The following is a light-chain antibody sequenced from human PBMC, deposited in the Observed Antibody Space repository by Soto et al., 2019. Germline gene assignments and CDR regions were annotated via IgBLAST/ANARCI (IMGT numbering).Light chain of an antibody. Sequence: DIQMTQSPSTLSASVGDRVTITCRASQSSSSWSSWYQQKPGKAPKLLIYKASNLESGVPSRFSGSRSGTEFTLTIRSLQHADFATYYCHQYNIYLLPFGHRTHVHIK. J-gene: IGKJ3*01. V-gene: IGKV1-5*03. CDR3: HQYNIYLLP. CDR2: KAS. CDR1: QSSSSW.